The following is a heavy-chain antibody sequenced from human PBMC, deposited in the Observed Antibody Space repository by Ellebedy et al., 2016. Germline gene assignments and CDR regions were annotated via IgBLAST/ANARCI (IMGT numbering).Heavy chain of an antibody. V-gene: IGHV2-5*01. CDR1: GFSLITSPVG. J-gene: IGHJ5*02. CDR3: AHGQRASHHWFDP. D-gene: IGHD1-26*01. Sequence: SGPTLVQPTQTLTLTCSFSGFSLITSPVGVGWIRQPPGKALEWLAFIYWNDDKRYNPSMNSRLSITKDTSKNQVVLTVTDMDPADTATYYCAHGQRASHHWFDPWGQGILVTVSS. CDR2: IYWNDDK.